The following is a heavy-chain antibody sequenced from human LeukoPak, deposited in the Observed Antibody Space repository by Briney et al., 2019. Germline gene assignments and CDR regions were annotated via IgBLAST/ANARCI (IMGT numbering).Heavy chain of an antibody. V-gene: IGHV4-38-2*02. CDR2: IFHSGYT. Sequence: SETLSLTCTVSGYPISSGYFWGWIRQPPGKGLEYIGSIFHSGYTFYDPSLKSRVTISVDTSKNQFSLKLSSVTAADTAVYYCARGRSRGWNYERYYYYMDVWGKGTTVTVSS. CDR3: ARGRSRGWNYERYYYYMDV. J-gene: IGHJ6*03. D-gene: IGHD1-7*01. CDR1: GYPISSGYF.